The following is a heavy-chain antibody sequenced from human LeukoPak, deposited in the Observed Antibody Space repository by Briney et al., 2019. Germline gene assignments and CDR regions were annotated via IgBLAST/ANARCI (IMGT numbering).Heavy chain of an antibody. CDR1: GFTFGDYA. Sequence: GGSLRLSCTASGFTFGDYAMSWVRQAPGKGLEWVGFIRSKAYGGTTEYAASVKGRFTLSRDDSKSIAYLQMNSLKTEDTAAYYCTRVFPRGLYYYYYMDVWVKGTTVTVSS. V-gene: IGHV3-49*04. J-gene: IGHJ6*03. CDR3: TRVFPRGLYYYYYMDV. CDR2: IRSKAYGGTT.